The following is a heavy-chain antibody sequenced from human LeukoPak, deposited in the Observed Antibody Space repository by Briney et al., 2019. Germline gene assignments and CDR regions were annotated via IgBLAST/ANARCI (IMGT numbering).Heavy chain of an antibody. CDR2: INPNSGGT. CDR1: GYTFTGYY. D-gene: IGHD2-15*01. J-gene: IGHJ1*01. CDR3: ARDRCSGGSCLDAEYFQH. V-gene: IGHV1-2*02. Sequence: VASVKVSCKASGYTFTGYYMHWVQQAPGQGLEWMGWINPNSGGTNYAQKFQGRVTMTRDTSISTAYMELSRLRSDDTAVYYCARDRCSGGSCLDAEYFQHWGQGTLVTVSS.